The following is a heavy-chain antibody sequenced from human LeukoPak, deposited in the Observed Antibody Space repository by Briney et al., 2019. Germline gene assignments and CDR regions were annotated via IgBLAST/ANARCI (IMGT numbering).Heavy chain of an antibody. CDR2: INTDGSST. J-gene: IGHJ6*02. CDR1: GFTFSSYW. V-gene: IGHV3-74*01. Sequence: GGSLRLSCAASGFTFSSYWMHWVRQAPGKGLVWVSRINTDGSSTSYADSVKGRFTISRDNSKNTLYLQMNSLRAEDTAVYYCARSLVAGTVDGMDVWGQGTTVTVSS. D-gene: IGHD6-19*01. CDR3: ARSLVAGTVDGMDV.